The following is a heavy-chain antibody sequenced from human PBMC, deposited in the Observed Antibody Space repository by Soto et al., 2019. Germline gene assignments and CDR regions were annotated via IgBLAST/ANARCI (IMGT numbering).Heavy chain of an antibody. D-gene: IGHD5-18*01. CDR2: ISGSGGSP. Sequence: EVQLLESGGDLVQPGESLRVSCAASGFTFGNYAMSWVRQAPGKGLEWVSSISGSGGSPYYADSVKGRFTIARDNSKSTLSLQMNSLRADDTALYYCARAPASSLTASRPFDYWGQGTLVTVSS. J-gene: IGHJ4*02. CDR3: ARAPASSLTASRPFDY. CDR1: GFTFGNYA. V-gene: IGHV3-23*01.